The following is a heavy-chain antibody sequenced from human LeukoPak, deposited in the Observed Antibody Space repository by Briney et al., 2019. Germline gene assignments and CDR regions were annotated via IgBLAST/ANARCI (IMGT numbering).Heavy chain of an antibody. Sequence: SETLSLTCAVYGGSCSGYYWSWIRQPPGKGLEWIGEINHSGSTNYNPSLKSRVTISVDTSKNQFSLKLSSVTTADTAVYYCAREHIAVADYWGQGTLVTVSS. CDR3: AREHIAVADY. CDR1: GGSCSGYY. D-gene: IGHD6-19*01. V-gene: IGHV4-34*01. CDR2: INHSGST. J-gene: IGHJ4*02.